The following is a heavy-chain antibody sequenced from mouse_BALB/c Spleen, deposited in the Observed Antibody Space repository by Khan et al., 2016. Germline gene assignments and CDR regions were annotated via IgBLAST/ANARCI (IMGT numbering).Heavy chain of an antibody. V-gene: IGHV1-77*01. CDR1: GYTFTDFV. J-gene: IGHJ4*01. D-gene: IGHD2-14*01. Sequence: QVQLQQSGPELVKPGASVKMSCKASGYTFTDFVISWVKQRSGQGLEWIGEIYPGRGSTYYNERFKGKATLTADQSSNTTYMHLTSLPSEESAVYFCARWGYYRYDDYYAMDYWGQGTSVTVSS. CDR3: ARWGYYRYDDYYAMDY. CDR2: IYPGRGST.